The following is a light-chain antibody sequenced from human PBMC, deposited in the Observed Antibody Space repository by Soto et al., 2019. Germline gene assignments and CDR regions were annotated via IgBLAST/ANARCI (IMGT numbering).Light chain of an antibody. CDR1: QRISSN. J-gene: IGKJ4*01. CDR3: QQCNTWPLT. Sequence: EIVMTQSPATLSVSPGERASLSCRASQRISSNLAWYQQKPGQAPRLLIYDASTRDTGVPARFSGSGSGTEFTLTISSLQSEDFAVYYCQQCNTWPLTFGGGTKVEIK. V-gene: IGKV3-15*01. CDR2: DAS.